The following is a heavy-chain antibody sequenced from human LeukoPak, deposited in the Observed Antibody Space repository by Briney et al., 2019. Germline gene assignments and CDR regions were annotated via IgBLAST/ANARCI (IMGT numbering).Heavy chain of an antibody. V-gene: IGHV4-31*03. CDR1: GGSISSGGYY. CDR3: ARTADQLLYGWFDP. J-gene: IGHJ5*02. D-gene: IGHD2-2*02. Sequence: SETLSLTCTVSGGSISSGGYYWSWIRQHPGKGLEWIGYIYYSGSTYYNPSLKSRVTISVDTSKNQFSLKLSSVTAADTAVYYCARTADQLLYGWFDPWGQGTLVTVSS. CDR2: IYYSGST.